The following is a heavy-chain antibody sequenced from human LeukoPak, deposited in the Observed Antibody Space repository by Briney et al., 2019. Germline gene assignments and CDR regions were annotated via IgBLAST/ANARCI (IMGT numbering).Heavy chain of an antibody. CDR2: ISGSGGST. J-gene: IGHJ4*02. V-gene: IGHV3-23*01. Sequence: GGSLRLSCAASGFTFSIYAMSWVRQAPGKGLEWVSAISGSGGSTYYADSVKGRFTISRDNSENTLYLQMNSLRAEDTAVYYCAKGRLCSSSSELDYWGQGTLVTVSS. D-gene: IGHD6-13*01. CDR1: GFTFSIYA. CDR3: AKGRLCSSSSELDY.